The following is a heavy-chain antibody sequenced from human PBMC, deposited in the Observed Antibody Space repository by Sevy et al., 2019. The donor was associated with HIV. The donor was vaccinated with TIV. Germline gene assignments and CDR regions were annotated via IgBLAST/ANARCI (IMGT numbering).Heavy chain of an antibody. CDR2: IYYSGST. CDR3: ARAYLPLNLFDP. J-gene: IGHJ5*02. CDR1: GGSISSYY. V-gene: IGHV4-59*01. Sequence: SETLSLTCTVSGGSISSYYWSWIQPPPGKGLEWIGYIYYSGSTNYNPSLKSRVTISVDTSKNQFSLKLSSVTAADTAVYYCARAYLPLNLFDPWGQGTLVTVSS.